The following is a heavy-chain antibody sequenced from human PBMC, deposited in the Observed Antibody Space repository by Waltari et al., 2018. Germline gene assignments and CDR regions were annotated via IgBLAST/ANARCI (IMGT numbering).Heavy chain of an antibody. D-gene: IGHD1-26*01. Sequence: QVQLQESGPGLVKPSQTLSLPCTVSGGPISSSYWSWIRQPPGKGLEWIGYISYSGRTHYNSSLESRVTISVDTSKNHLSLRLTSVTAADTAVYYCARDEGRILGTTPRFGPWRQGTLVIVSS. V-gene: IGHV4-59*01. CDR3: ARDEGRILGTTPRFGP. CDR1: GGPISSSY. CDR2: ISYSGRT. J-gene: IGHJ5*02.